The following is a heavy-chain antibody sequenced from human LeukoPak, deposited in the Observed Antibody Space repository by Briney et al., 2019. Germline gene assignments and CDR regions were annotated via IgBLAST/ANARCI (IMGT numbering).Heavy chain of an antibody. CDR1: GFTFSSYG. CDR3: AKDMDDILTGTPQFDY. Sequence: PGGSLRLSCAASGFTFSSYGMHWVRQAPGKGLEWVAFIRYDGSNKCYADSVKGRFTISRDNSKNTLYLQMNSLRAEDTAVYYCAKDMDDILTGTPQFDYWGQGTLVTVSS. D-gene: IGHD3-9*01. CDR2: IRYDGSNK. J-gene: IGHJ4*02. V-gene: IGHV3-30*02.